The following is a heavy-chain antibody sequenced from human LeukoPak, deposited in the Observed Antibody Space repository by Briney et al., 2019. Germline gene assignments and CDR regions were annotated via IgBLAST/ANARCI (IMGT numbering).Heavy chain of an antibody. CDR3: ARAAPYTPTAPIFY. CDR1: GYTFTSYG. Sequence: ASVKVSCKASGYTFTSYGFSWVRQAPGQGLEWMGWISASNGNTNYAQNLQGRVTMTTDTSTTTAYMELRSLRSDDTAVYYCARAAPYTPTAPIFYWGQGTLVTVSS. J-gene: IGHJ4*02. V-gene: IGHV1-18*01. D-gene: IGHD3-16*01. CDR2: ISASNGNT.